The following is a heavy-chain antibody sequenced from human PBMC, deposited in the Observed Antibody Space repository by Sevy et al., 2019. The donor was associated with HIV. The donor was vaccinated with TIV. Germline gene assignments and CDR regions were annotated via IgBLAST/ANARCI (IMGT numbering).Heavy chain of an antibody. CDR1: GFTVSSNY. Sequence: GGSLRLSCAASGFTVSSNYMSWVRHAPGKGLEWVSLIYDVSSTYFADSVEGRFTISTDNSKNTLYLQMNSLRAEDTAVYYCATQSGYSTSPGAFDIWGQGTMVTVSS. J-gene: IGHJ3*02. V-gene: IGHV3-66*04. CDR2: IYDVSST. D-gene: IGHD6-6*01. CDR3: ATQSGYSTSPGAFDI.